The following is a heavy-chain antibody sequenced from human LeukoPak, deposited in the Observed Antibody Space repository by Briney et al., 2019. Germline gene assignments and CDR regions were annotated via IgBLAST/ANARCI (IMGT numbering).Heavy chain of an antibody. CDR3: AKSHASIWNVYDY. CDR2: IWYDGSNK. CDR1: GFTFPNYA. D-gene: IGHD6-13*01. Sequence: GGSLRLSCAASGFTFPNYAMSWVRQAPGKGLEWVAVIWYDGSNKYYADSVKGRFTVSRDNSKNTLYLQMNSLRAEDTALYYCAKSHASIWNVYDYWGQGTLVTVSS. V-gene: IGHV3-33*06. J-gene: IGHJ4*02.